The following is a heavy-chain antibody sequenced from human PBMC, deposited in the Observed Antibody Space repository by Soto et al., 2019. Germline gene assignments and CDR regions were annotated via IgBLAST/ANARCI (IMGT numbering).Heavy chain of an antibody. CDR3: ARASNDCSSTSCPKDFDY. CDR1: GGSFSGYY. D-gene: IGHD2-2*01. J-gene: IGHJ4*02. CDR2: INHSGST. Sequence: QVQLQQWGAGLLKPSETLSLTCAVYGGSFSGYYWSWIRQPPGKGLEWIGEINHSGSTNYNPSLKCRVTISVDTSKNQFSLKLSSGTAADTAVYYCARASNDCSSTSCPKDFDYWGQGTLVTVSS. V-gene: IGHV4-34*01.